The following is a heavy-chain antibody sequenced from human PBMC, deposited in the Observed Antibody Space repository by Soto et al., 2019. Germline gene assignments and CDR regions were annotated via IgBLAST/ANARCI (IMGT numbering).Heavy chain of an antibody. J-gene: IGHJ5*02. D-gene: IGHD6-19*01. V-gene: IGHV4-30-4*01. CDR2: IYYSGNT. CDR3: ARDQAAVAADNWFDP. CDR1: GGSTSSDNY. Sequence: PSETLSLTCTVSGGSTSSDNYWSWIRQPPGKGLEWIGHIYYSGNTDYNPSLKSRLAIPIDTSKNQFSLKLSSVTAADTAVYYCARDQAAVAADNWFDPWGQGTLVTVSS.